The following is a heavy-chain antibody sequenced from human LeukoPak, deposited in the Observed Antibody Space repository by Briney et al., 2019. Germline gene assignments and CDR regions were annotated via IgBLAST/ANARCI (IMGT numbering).Heavy chain of an antibody. CDR1: GGTFSSYA. Sequence: GASVKVSCKASGGTFSSYAISWVRRAPGQGLEWMGGIIPIFGTANYAQKFQGRVTITADESTSTAYMELSSLRSEDTAVYYCARDRYCSGGSCYIYFDYWGQGTLVTVSS. V-gene: IGHV1-69*13. D-gene: IGHD2-15*01. J-gene: IGHJ4*02. CDR2: IIPIFGTA. CDR3: ARDRYCSGGSCYIYFDY.